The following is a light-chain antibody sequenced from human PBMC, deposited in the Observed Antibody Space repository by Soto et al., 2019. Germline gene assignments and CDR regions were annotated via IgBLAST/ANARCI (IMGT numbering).Light chain of an antibody. CDR2: SNN. CDR3: AAWDDSLNGPHVV. V-gene: IGLV1-44*01. Sequence: QSVLTQPPSASGTPGQRVTISCSGSSSNIGSNTVNWYQQLPGTAPKLLIYSNNQRPSGVPDRFSGSKSGTSASLAISGPQSEDEADYYCAAWDDSLNGPHVVFGGGTKVTVL. CDR1: SSNIGSNT. J-gene: IGLJ2*01.